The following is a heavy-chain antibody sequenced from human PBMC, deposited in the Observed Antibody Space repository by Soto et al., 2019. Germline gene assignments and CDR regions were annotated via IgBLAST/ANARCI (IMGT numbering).Heavy chain of an antibody. CDR3: ARHTPVSLGAYYDFWSGYYHPPYGMDV. J-gene: IGHJ6*02. D-gene: IGHD3-3*01. CDR2: IDPSDSYT. V-gene: IGHV5-10-1*01. CDR1: GYSFTSYW. Sequence: SCKGSGYSFTSYWISWVRQMPGKGLEWMGRIDPSDSYTNYSPSFQGHVTISADKSISTAYLQWSSLKASDTAMYYCARHTPVSLGAYYDFWSGYYHPPYGMDVWGQGTTVTVSS.